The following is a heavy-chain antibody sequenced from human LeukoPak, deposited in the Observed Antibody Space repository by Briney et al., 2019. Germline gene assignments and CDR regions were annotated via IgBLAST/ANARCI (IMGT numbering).Heavy chain of an antibody. CDR1: GGTFSSYA. Sequence: SVKVCCKASGGTFSSYAISWVRQAPGQGLEWMGRIIPIFGTANYAQKFQGRVTITTDESTSTAYMELSSLRSEDTAVYYCARGGGSGSYGFDYWGQGTLVTVSS. CDR2: IIPIFGTA. CDR3: ARGGGSGSYGFDY. D-gene: IGHD3-10*01. J-gene: IGHJ4*02. V-gene: IGHV1-69*05.